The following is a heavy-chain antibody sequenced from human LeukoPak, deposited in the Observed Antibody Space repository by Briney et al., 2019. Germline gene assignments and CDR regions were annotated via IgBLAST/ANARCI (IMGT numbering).Heavy chain of an antibody. D-gene: IGHD3-22*01. CDR1: GFTFSSYA. CDR2: ISYDGSNK. Sequence: GSLRLSCAASGFTFSSYAMHWVRQAPGKGLEWVAVISYDGSNKYYADSVKGRFTISRDNSKNTLYLQMNSLRAEDTAVYYCARDYPPVTMIVVVRSPYGMDVWGQGTTVTVSS. V-gene: IGHV3-30-3*01. CDR3: ARDYPPVTMIVVVRSPYGMDV. J-gene: IGHJ6*02.